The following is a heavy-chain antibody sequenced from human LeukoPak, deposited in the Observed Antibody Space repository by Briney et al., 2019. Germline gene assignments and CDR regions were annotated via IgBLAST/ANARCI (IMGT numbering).Heavy chain of an antibody. CDR3: ATPDSSGYYYLY. V-gene: IGHV4-59*01. Sequence: PSETLSLTCTVSGVSISSYYWSWIRQPPGKGLKWIGYIYYSGSTHFHPSLKSRVTISLDTSKNQFSLKLSSVTAADTAVYYCATPDSSGYYYLYWGQGTLVTVSS. CDR1: GVSISSYY. J-gene: IGHJ4*02. D-gene: IGHD3-22*01. CDR2: IYYSGST.